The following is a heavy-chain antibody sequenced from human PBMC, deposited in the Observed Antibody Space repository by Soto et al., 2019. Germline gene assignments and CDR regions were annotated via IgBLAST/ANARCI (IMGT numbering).Heavy chain of an antibody. J-gene: IGHJ3*02. CDR3: ARVGRYCSGGSCYLGAFDI. CDR1: SGSISSSNW. CDR2: IYHSGST. Sequence: QVQLQESGPGLVKPSGTLSLTCAVSSGSISSSNWWSWVRQPPGKGLEWIGEIYHSGSTNYNPSLKSRVTIAADKYKNQFSLKLSSVTAADTAVYYCARVGRYCSGGSCYLGAFDIWGQGTMVTVSS. D-gene: IGHD2-15*01. V-gene: IGHV4-4*02.